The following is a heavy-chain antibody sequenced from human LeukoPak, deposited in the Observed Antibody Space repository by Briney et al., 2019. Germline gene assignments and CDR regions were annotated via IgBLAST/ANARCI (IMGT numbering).Heavy chain of an antibody. D-gene: IGHD3-3*01. J-gene: IGHJ4*02. V-gene: IGHV1-18*01. CDR2: ISAYNGNT. CDR3: ARDFTITIFGVVAHTPSDY. CDR1: GYTFTSYG. Sequence: APVKVSCKASGYTFTSYGISWVRQAPGQGLEWMGWISAYNGNTNYAQKLRGRVTMTTDTSTSTAYMELRSLRSDDTAVYYCARDFTITIFGVVAHTPSDYWGQGTLVTVSS.